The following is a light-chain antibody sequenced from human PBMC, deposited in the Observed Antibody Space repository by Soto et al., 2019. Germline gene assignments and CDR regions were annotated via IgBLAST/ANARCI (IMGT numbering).Light chain of an antibody. CDR3: QQYGSSRVT. J-gene: IGKJ4*01. CDR2: GAS. Sequence: EIVLTQSPGTLSLSPGERATLSCRASQSVSNSYLAWYQQKPGQAPRLLIYGASSRATGIPDRFSGSGSGTDFTLTISRLEPEDFAVYYCQQYGSSRVTFGGGTKVEIK. CDR1: QSVSNSY. V-gene: IGKV3-20*01.